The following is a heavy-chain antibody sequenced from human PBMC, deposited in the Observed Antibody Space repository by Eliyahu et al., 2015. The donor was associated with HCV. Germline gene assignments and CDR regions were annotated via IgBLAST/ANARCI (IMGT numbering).Heavy chain of an antibody. CDR3: ASGGGGIAVAGTGGWFDP. D-gene: IGHD6-19*01. J-gene: IGHJ5*02. CDR1: GGSITSYY. CDR2: IHYSGST. Sequence: SLTCTVSGGSITSYYWSWIRQPPGKGLEWIGYIHYSGSTNCNPSLKSRVTISVDTSKNQFSLNLTSVTAADTAVYYCASGGGGIAVAGTGGWFDPWGQGTLVTVSS. V-gene: IGHV4-59*01.